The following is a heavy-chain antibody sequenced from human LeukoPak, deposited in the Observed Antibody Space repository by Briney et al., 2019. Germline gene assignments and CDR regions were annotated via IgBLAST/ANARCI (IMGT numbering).Heavy chain of an antibody. CDR1: GGTFSSYA. CDR2: IIPIFGTA. CDR3: ASQGTGSFDY. J-gene: IGHJ4*02. Sequence: ASVKVSCKASGGTFSSYAISWVRQAPRQGLEWMGGIIPIFGTANYAQKFQGRVTITADESTSTAYMELSSLRSEDTAVYYCASQGTGSFDYWGQGTLVTVSP. D-gene: IGHD1-14*01. V-gene: IGHV1-69*13.